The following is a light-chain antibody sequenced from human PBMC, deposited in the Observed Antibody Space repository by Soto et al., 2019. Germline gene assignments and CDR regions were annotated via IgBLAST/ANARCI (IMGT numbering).Light chain of an antibody. Sequence: EIVLTQSSGTLSLSPGERVTLSCRASQSIDNNHLAWYQQKPGQAPRLLIHGTSNRATGIPDRFSGSGSGTDFTLTFSRLEPEDFAVYYCEYYGTSITFGGGTKVDIK. CDR1: QSIDNNH. CDR2: GTS. CDR3: EYYGTSIT. J-gene: IGKJ4*01. V-gene: IGKV3-20*01.